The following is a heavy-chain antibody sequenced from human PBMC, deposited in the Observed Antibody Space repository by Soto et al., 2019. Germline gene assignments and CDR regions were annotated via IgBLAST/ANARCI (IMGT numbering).Heavy chain of an antibody. V-gene: IGHV4-59*01. CDR1: GGSISSYY. J-gene: IGHJ4*02. Sequence: SETLSLTCTVSGGSISSYYWSWIRQPPGKGLEWIGYIYYSGSTNYNPSLKSRVTISVATSKNQFSLKLSSVTAADTAVYYCARDADSSSYFDYWGQGTLVTVSS. CDR2: IYYSGST. D-gene: IGHD6-6*01. CDR3: ARDADSSSYFDY.